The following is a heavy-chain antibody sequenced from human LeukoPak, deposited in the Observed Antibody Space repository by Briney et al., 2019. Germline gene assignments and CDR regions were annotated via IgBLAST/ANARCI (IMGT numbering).Heavy chain of an antibody. D-gene: IGHD1-14*01. J-gene: IGHJ6*03. CDR1: GGSISSGGYY. Sequence: PSETLSLTCTVSGGSISSGGYYWSWIRQHPGKGLEWIGYIYYSGSTYYNPSLKSRVTISVDTSKNQFSLKLSSVTAADMAVYYCARVPSGPRNYYYYYYMDVWGKGTTVTVSS. CDR3: ARVPSGPRNYYYYYYMDV. V-gene: IGHV4-31*03. CDR2: IYYSGST.